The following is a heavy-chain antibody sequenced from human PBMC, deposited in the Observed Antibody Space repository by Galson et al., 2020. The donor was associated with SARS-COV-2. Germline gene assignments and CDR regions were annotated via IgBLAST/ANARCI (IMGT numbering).Heavy chain of an antibody. V-gene: IGHV3-23*01. Sequence: GESLKISCAASGFTFTIYGMNWVRQAPGKGLEWVSGISGGGDNTYYADSVKGRFTISRDNSKKTLWLQINNLSAEDTAVYYCAGLGANIYWGQGTVVAVS. D-gene: IGHD1-26*01. CDR1: GFTFTIYG. J-gene: IGHJ4*02. CDR2: ISGGGDNT. CDR3: AGLGANIY.